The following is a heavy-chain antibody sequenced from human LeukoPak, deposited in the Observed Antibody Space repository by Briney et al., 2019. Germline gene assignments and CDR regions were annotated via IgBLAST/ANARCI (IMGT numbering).Heavy chain of an antibody. J-gene: IGHJ4*02. V-gene: IGHV3-7*04. CDR2: IKQDGSEQ. Sequence: GGSLRLSCTASGFTFSGYWVSWVRQALGKGLEWLANIKQDGSEQYYADSVRGRFTISRDNAKNSVYLQMNSLRGDDTAVYYCARDYCSGVTCYDGYWGQGTLVTVSS. CDR3: ARDYCSGVTCYDGY. CDR1: GFTFSGYW. D-gene: IGHD2-15*01.